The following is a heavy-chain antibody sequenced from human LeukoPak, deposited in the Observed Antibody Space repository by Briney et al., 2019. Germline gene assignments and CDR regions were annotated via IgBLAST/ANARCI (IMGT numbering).Heavy chain of an antibody. CDR3: ARSTSSIAAAGTDY. J-gene: IGHJ4*02. V-gene: IGHV3-20*01. CDR2: INWNGGST. CDR1: GFTLDHYG. Sequence: PGVSLRLSCAASGFTLDHYGMSWVRQGPGKGLEWVSDINWNGGSTGYADSVKGRFTISRDNAKNSLYLQMNSLRAEDTALYHCARSTSSIAAAGTDYWGQGTLVTVSS. D-gene: IGHD6-13*01.